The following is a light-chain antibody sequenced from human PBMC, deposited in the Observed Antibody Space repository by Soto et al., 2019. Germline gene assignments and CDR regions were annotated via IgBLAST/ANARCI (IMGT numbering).Light chain of an antibody. Sequence: QSALTQPASVSGSPGQSITISCSGTSSDIGSYNHVAWYQQFPGKSPKLMIYAVSDRPPGVSYRFSGSKSGITASLTISGLQTEDEADYYCISYTDRQSYRFGTGTKLTVL. V-gene: IGLV2-14*03. CDR1: SSDIGSYNH. CDR3: ISYTDRQSYR. CDR2: AVS. J-gene: IGLJ1*01.